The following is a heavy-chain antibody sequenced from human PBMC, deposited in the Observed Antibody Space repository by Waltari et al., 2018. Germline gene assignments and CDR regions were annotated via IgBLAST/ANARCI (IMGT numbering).Heavy chain of an antibody. D-gene: IGHD3-22*01. Sequence: EVQLLESGGGLVQPGGSLRLSCAASGFTFSSYAMSWVRQAPGKGLEGVSAISGSGSSTYYADSVKGRFTISRDNSKNTLYLQINSLRAEDTAVYYCAKESPDYYDSSGYYPSYYFDYWGQGTLVTVSS. V-gene: IGHV3-23*01. J-gene: IGHJ4*02. CDR3: AKESPDYYDSSGYYPSYYFDY. CDR2: ISGSGSST. CDR1: GFTFSSYA.